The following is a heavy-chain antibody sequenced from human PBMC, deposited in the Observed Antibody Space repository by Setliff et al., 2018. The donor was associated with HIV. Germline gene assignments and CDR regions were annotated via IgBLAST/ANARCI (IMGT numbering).Heavy chain of an antibody. CDR3: ARLCSNGVCRPVGDHVFDV. V-gene: IGHV4-4*09. J-gene: IGHJ3*01. CDR2: IDSNGRP. CDR1: GAGISGYS. D-gene: IGHD2-8*01. Sequence: AETLSLTCIVSGAGISGYSWSWIRQPPGKGLEWIGDIDSNGRPNYNTSLNSRLTVSADPSKNQISMKLSSVTAADTAIYYCARLCSNGVCRPVGDHVFDVWGQGTMVTVSS.